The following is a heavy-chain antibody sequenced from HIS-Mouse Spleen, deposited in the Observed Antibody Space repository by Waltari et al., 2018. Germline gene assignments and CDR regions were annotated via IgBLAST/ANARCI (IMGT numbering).Heavy chain of an antibody. J-gene: IGHJ2*01. D-gene: IGHD3-16*01. CDR2: ISYDGSNK. Sequence: QVQLVESGGGVVQPGRSLRLSCAASGFTFSSYAMHWVRQAPGKGLEWVAVISYDGSNKYYADSVKGRFTISRDNSKNTLYLQMNSLRAEDTAVYYCARDGADWYFDLWGRGTLVTVSS. CDR3: ARDGADWYFDL. V-gene: IGHV3-30-3*01. CDR1: GFTFSSYA.